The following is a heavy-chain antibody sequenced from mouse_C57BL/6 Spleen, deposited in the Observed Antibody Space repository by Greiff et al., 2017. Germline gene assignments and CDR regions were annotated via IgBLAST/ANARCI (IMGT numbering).Heavy chain of an antibody. CDR3: ARCGTSGYYAMDY. Sequence: QVQLKQSGPELVKPGASVKISCKASGYAFSSSWMNWVKQRPGKGLEWIGRIYPGDGDTNYNGKFKGKATLTADKSSSKAYMQLSSLTSEDSAVYFCARCGTSGYYAMDYWGQGTSVTVSS. V-gene: IGHV1-82*01. J-gene: IGHJ4*01. D-gene: IGHD4-1*01. CDR1: GYAFSSSW. CDR2: IYPGDGDT.